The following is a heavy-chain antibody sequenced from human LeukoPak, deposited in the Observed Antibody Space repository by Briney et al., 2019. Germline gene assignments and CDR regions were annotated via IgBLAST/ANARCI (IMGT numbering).Heavy chain of an antibody. V-gene: IGHV3-74*01. CDR1: GFTFSYYD. CDR2: INSDGSST. J-gene: IGHJ6*03. CDR3: ARDLAFVSGGYYYYYMDV. D-gene: IGHD3-16*01. Sequence: PGGSLRLSCAASGFTFSYYDMIWVRQAPGKGLVWVSRINSDGSSTSYADSVKGRFTISRDNAKNTLYLQMNSLRAEDTAVYYCARDLAFVSGGYYYYYMDVWGKGTTVTISS.